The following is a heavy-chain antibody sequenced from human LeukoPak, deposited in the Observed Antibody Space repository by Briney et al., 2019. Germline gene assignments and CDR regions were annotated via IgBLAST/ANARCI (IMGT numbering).Heavy chain of an antibody. CDR1: GFTFSSYS. J-gene: IGHJ4*02. CDR2: ISSSSSYI. Sequence: PGGSLRLSCAASGFTFSSYSMNWVRQAPGKGLEWVSSISSSSSYIYYADSVKGRFTISRDNAKNSLYLQMNSLRAEDTAVYYCARSRDDSSGWSDYWGQGTLVTVSS. V-gene: IGHV3-21*01. CDR3: ARSRDDSSGWSDY. D-gene: IGHD6-19*01.